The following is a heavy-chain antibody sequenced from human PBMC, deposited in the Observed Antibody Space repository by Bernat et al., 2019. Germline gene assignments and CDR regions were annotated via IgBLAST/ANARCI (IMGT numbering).Heavy chain of an antibody. CDR3: ARDLSTATVRNFDC. V-gene: IGHV4-4*02. CDR1: GGSISSNNW. Sequence: QVQLQESGPGLVKPSGTLSLTCSVSGGSISSNNWWSWVRQPPGKGLEWIGEIYNSGRTNYNPSLKSRVTISVDKSKKQFSLDLTSVTAADTAVYYCARDLSTATVRNFDCWGQGTLVIVSS. J-gene: IGHJ4*02. CDR2: IYNSGRT. D-gene: IGHD6-13*01.